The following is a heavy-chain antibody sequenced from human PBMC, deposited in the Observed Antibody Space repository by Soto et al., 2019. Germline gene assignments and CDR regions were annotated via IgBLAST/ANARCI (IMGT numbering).Heavy chain of an antibody. D-gene: IGHD3-10*01. Sequence: ASVKVSCKASGYTLTRYYVHWVRQAPGQGLEWMGIVNYDGGSTIYAQKFQGRVTMTRDTSTSTVYTELSSLRSEDTAVYYCARSGGPGSFDYWGQGTPVTVS. V-gene: IGHV1-46*01. CDR2: VNYDGGST. CDR3: ARSGGPGSFDY. CDR1: GYTLTRYY. J-gene: IGHJ4*02.